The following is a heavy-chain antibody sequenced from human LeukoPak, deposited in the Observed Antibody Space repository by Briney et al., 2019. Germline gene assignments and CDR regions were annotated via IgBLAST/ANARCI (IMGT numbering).Heavy chain of an antibody. Sequence: GGSLRLSCAASGLTFSNDALVWVRQAPGKGLEGVSAITGSGAGTDYADSVKGRFTISRDNSKNTLYLQMSSLRAEDTAVYYCAKDPNGDHIGAFDFWDQGTMVTVSS. J-gene: IGHJ3*01. CDR3: AKDPNGDHIGAFDF. CDR2: ITGSGAGT. CDR1: GLTFSNDA. V-gene: IGHV3-23*01. D-gene: IGHD4-17*01.